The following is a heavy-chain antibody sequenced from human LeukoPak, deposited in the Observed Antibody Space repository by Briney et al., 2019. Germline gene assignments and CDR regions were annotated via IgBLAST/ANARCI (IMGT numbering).Heavy chain of an antibody. J-gene: IGHJ4*02. CDR2: ISYDGSNK. CDR1: GFTFSSYA. D-gene: IGHD3-22*01. CDR3: ARDYYDSSGYFDY. V-gene: IGHV3-30-3*01. Sequence: GGSLRLSCAASGFTFSSYAMHWVRQAPGKGLEWVTVISYDGSNKYYADSVKGRFTISRDNSKNTLYLQMNSLRAEDTAVYYCARDYYDSSGYFDYWGQGTLVTVSS.